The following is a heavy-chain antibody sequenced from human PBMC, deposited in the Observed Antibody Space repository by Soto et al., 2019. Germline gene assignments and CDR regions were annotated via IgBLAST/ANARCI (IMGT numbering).Heavy chain of an antibody. CDR2: INHSGST. J-gene: IGHJ4*02. CDR3: AGRYGSGVGATYFDY. CDR1: GGSFSGYY. V-gene: IGHV4-34*01. D-gene: IGHD3-10*01. Sequence: QVQLQQWGAGLLKPSETLSLTCAVYGGSFSGYYWSWIRQPPGKGLEWIGEINHSGSTNYNPSLKSRVTISVDTSKNQFSLKLSSVTAAYTAVYYCAGRYGSGVGATYFDYWGQGTLVTVSS.